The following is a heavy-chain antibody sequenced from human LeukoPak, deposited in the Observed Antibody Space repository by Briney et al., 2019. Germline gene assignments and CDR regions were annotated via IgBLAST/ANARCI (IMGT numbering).Heavy chain of an antibody. CDR2: IRSDGNKH. CDR3: AKDLLPSIAVAAVAVPFDK. Sequence: GGSLRLSCAASGFSFSSYGMYWVRQAPGKGLEWVAFIRSDGNKHYYADSVKGRFTISRDNSRNTLYLQMVSLRVEDTAVHYCAKDLLPSIAVAAVAVPFDKWGQGALVTVSS. D-gene: IGHD6-6*01. CDR1: GFSFSSYG. J-gene: IGHJ4*02. V-gene: IGHV3-30*02.